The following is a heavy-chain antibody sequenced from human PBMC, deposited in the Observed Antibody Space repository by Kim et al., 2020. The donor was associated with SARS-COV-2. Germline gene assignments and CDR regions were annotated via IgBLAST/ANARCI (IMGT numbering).Heavy chain of an antibody. V-gene: IGHV4-39*01. J-gene: IGHJ4*02. CDR1: GGSISSSSYY. CDR2: IYYSGST. D-gene: IGHD5-18*01. CDR3: ARRPPPDYTADYYFDY. Sequence: SETLSLTCTVSGGSISSSSYYWGWIRQPPGKGLEWIGSIYYSGSTYYNPSLKSRVTISVDTSKNQFSLKLSSVTAADTAVYYCARRPPPDYTADYYFDYWGQGTLVTVSS.